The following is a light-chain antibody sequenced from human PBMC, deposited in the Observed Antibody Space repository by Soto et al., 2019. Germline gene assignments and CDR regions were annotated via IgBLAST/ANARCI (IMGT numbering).Light chain of an antibody. CDR3: QQYDSSPPPHT. J-gene: IGKJ4*01. CDR2: GAS. Sequence: EIVLTQSPGTLSLSPGERATLSCRASQTSYSSYSAWYQQKPGQAPRLLIYGASTRATGIPDRFSGSASGTDFTLTLSRLEPEDFAVYYCQQYDSSPPPHTFGGGTRVEIK. V-gene: IGKV3-20*01. CDR1: QTSYSSY.